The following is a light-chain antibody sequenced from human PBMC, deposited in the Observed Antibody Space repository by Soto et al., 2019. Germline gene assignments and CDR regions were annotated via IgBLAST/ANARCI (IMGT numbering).Light chain of an antibody. Sequence: EIVLTQSPATLSFSPGERATLSCRASQSVSSYLAWYQQKPGQAPRLLIYDASNMATGIPARFSGSGSGTDFTLTISSLEPEDFAVFYCQQRSNWLLTFGGGTKVEIK. V-gene: IGKV3-11*01. CDR3: QQRSNWLLT. CDR1: QSVSSY. CDR2: DAS. J-gene: IGKJ4*01.